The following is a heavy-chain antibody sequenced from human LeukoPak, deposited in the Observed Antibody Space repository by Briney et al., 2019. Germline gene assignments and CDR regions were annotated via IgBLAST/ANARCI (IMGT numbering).Heavy chain of an antibody. CDR3: ARLRGSSLPRVFDY. J-gene: IGHJ4*02. Sequence: GESLKISCKGSGYSFTSYWIGWVRQVPGKGLEWMGIIYPADSDTRYSPSFQGQVTISADKSISTAYLQWSSLKASDTAMYYCARLRGSSLPRVFDYRGQGTLVTVSS. CDR2: IYPADSDT. D-gene: IGHD6-6*01. CDR1: GYSFTSYW. V-gene: IGHV5-51*01.